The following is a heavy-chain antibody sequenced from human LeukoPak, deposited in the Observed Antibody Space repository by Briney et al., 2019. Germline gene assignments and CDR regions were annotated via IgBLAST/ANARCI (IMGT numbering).Heavy chain of an antibody. V-gene: IGHV4-59*12. D-gene: IGHD3-16*01. CDR2: IYHSGST. CDR1: GGSISSYY. CDR3: AREGGGTELYYFDY. J-gene: IGHJ4*02. Sequence: SETLSLTCTVSGGSISSYYWSWIRQPPGKGLEWIGYIYHSGSTYYNPSLKSRVTISVDRSKNQFSLKLSSVTAADTAVYYCAREGGGTELYYFDYWGQGTLVTVSS.